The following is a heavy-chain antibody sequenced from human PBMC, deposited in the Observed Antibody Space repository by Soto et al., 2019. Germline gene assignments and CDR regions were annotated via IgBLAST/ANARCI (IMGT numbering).Heavy chain of an antibody. D-gene: IGHD2-15*01. J-gene: IGHJ6*02. V-gene: IGHV1-69*02. Sequence: QVQLVQSGAEVKKPGSSVKVSCKASGGTFSSYTISWVRQAPGQGLEWMGRIIPILGIANYAQKFQGRVTITADKSTSTAYMELSSLRSEDTAVYYCASGPCSGGSCYLGGFYGMDVWGQGTTVTVSS. CDR2: IIPILGIA. CDR3: ASGPCSGGSCYLGGFYGMDV. CDR1: GGTFSSYT.